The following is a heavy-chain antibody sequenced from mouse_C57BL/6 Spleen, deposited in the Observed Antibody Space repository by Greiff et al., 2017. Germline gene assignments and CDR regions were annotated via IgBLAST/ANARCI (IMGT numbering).Heavy chain of an antibody. J-gene: IGHJ4*01. CDR3: VREGDYYGSSLGDY. CDR2: IRSKSSNYAT. V-gene: IGHV10-3*01. CDR1: GFTFNTYA. Sequence: DVQLVESGGGLVQPKGSLKLSCAASGFTFNTYAMHWVRQAPGKGLEWVARIRSKSSNYATYYADSVKDRFTISRDDSQSMLYLQMNNLKTEDTAMYYCVREGDYYGSSLGDYWGQGTSVTVSS. D-gene: IGHD1-1*01.